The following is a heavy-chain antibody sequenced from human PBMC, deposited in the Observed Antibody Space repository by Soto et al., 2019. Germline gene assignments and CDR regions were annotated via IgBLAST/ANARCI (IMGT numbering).Heavy chain of an antibody. Sequence: SETLSLTCTVSGGSISSGGYYWSWILQHPGKCLEWIGYNYYSASTYYNPSLNSRVTISVDTSKNQFSMKLSSVTAADTAVYYCARGYFDWHFDNWGQGTLVTVSS. CDR1: GGSISSGGYY. V-gene: IGHV4-31*03. J-gene: IGHJ4*02. CDR3: ARGYFDWHFDN. CDR2: NYYSAST. D-gene: IGHD3-9*01.